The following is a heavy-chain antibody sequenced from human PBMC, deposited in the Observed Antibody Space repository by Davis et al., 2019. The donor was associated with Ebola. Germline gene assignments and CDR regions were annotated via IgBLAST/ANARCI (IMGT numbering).Heavy chain of an antibody. D-gene: IGHD5-12*01. CDR2: IDWNDDK. Sequence: PGPTLVKPTQTLTLTCTFSGFSLSTSGMCVSWIRQPPGKALEWLARIDWNDDKYYATSLKTRLTISKVTSKNQVVLTLTNMDPADIATYYCARTRGYSGFFGDYYSYGMDVWGQGTTVTVSS. V-gene: IGHV2-70*11. J-gene: IGHJ6*02. CDR3: ARTRGYSGFFGDYYSYGMDV. CDR1: GFSLSTSGMC.